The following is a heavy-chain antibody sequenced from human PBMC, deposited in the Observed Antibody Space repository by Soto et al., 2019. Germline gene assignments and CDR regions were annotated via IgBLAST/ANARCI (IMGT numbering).Heavy chain of an antibody. D-gene: IGHD2-2*02. CDR1: GYTFTSYA. J-gene: IGHJ4*02. V-gene: IGHV1-3*01. Sequence: QVQLVQSGAEVKKPGASVKVSCKASGYTFTSYAMHWVRQAPGQRLEWMGWINAGNGNTKYSQKFQGRVTITRDTFASTAYMELSSLISEDTTVYYCASTFTVPAAIRYCGQGPLVTVSS. CDR3: ASTFTVPAAIRY. CDR2: INAGNGNT.